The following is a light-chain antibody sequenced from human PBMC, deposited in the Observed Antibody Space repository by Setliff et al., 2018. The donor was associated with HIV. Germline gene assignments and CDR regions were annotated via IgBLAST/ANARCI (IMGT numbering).Light chain of an antibody. V-gene: IGLV2-14*03. CDR1: SSDVGYYDS. J-gene: IGLJ1*01. CDR3: SSYTSRNTPYV. Sequence: QSVLTQPASVSGSPGQSITISCSGASSDVGYYDSVSWYQQHPGKAPKLMIYDVSNRPSGVSNRFSGSKSGNTASLTIPGLQAEDEADYYCSSYTSRNTPYVFGTGTKVTVL. CDR2: DVS.